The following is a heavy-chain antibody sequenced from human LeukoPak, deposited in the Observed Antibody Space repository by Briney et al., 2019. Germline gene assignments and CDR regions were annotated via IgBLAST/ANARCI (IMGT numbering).Heavy chain of an antibody. V-gene: IGHV4-34*01. Sequence: PSETLSLTCAAYGGSFSGYYWSWIRQPPGKGLEWIGEINHSGSTNYNPSLKSRVTISVDTSKNQFSLKLSSVTAADTAVYYCTYGDPANFDYWGQGTLVTVSS. CDR3: TYGDPANFDY. D-gene: IGHD4-17*01. CDR2: INHSGST. CDR1: GGSFSGYY. J-gene: IGHJ4*02.